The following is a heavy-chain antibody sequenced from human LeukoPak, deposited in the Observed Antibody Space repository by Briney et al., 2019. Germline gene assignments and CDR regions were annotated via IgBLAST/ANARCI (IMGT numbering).Heavy chain of an antibody. V-gene: IGHV1-69*01. J-gene: IGHJ4*02. D-gene: IGHD5-18*01. Sequence: ASVKVSCKASGGTFSSYAISWVRQAPGQGLEWMRGIIPIFGTANYAQKFQGRVTITADESTSTAYMELSSLRSEDTAVYYCARGAPSGTSYNTAMVDRFDYWGQGTLVTVSS. CDR3: ARGAPSGTSYNTAMVDRFDY. CDR1: GGTFSSYA. CDR2: IIPIFGTA.